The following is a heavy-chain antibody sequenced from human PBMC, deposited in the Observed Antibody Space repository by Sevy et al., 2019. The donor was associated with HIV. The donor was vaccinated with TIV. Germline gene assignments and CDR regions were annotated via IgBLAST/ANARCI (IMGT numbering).Heavy chain of an antibody. D-gene: IGHD6-19*01. J-gene: IGHJ3*02. CDR3: AKDSAVAQVPLGAFDI. CDR1: GFTFSSYA. Sequence: GGSLRLSCAASGFTFSSYAMSWVRQAPGKGLEWVSAISGSGGSTYYADSVKGRFTISRDNSKNTLYLQMNSLRAEDTAVYYCAKDSAVAQVPLGAFDIWGQGTMVTVSS. V-gene: IGHV3-23*01. CDR2: ISGSGGST.